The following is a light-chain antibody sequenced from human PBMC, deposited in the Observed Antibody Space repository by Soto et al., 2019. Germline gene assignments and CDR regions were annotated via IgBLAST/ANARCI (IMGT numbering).Light chain of an antibody. Sequence: ELVLTHSPATLPLSPGERATLSCRASQSVSSYLAWYQQKPGQAPRLLIYDASSRATGIPARFSGSGSGTDFTLTIGSLEPEDFAVYYCQQRSNWPLTFGGGTKVDIK. J-gene: IGKJ4*01. CDR1: QSVSSY. CDR3: QQRSNWPLT. V-gene: IGKV3-11*01. CDR2: DAS.